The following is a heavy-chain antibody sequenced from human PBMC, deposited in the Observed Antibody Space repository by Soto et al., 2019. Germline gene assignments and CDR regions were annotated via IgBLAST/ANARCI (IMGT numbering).Heavy chain of an antibody. CDR1: GGTFSSYA. D-gene: IGHD4-17*01. CDR3: ASRKGDYGDYEDYYYYGMDV. J-gene: IGHJ6*02. V-gene: IGHV1-69*13. Sequence: SVKFSCQASGGTFSSYAISWVRQAPGQGLEWMGGIIPILGTANYAHKFQGRVTITADESTSTAYMELSSLRSEDTAVYYCASRKGDYGDYEDYYYYGMDVWGQGTTVTVSS. CDR2: IIPILGTA.